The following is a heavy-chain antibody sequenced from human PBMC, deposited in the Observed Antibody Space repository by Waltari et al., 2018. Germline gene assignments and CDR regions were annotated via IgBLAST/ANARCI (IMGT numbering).Heavy chain of an antibody. CDR1: GFTFSSYG. CDR3: AKDLHCSGGSCYSS. CDR2: IWNEGSNK. J-gene: IGHJ4*02. D-gene: IGHD2-15*01. V-gene: IGHV3-33*06. Sequence: QVQLVESGGGVVQPGRSLRLSCAASGFTFSSYGMHWVRQAPGKGVGWVEVIWNEGSNKYYADSVKGRFTISRDNSKNTLYLQMNSLRAEDTAVYYCAKDLHCSGGSCYSSWGQGTLVTVSS.